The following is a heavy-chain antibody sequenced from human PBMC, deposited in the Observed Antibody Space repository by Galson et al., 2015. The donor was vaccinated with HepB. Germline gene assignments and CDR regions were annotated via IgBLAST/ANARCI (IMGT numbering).Heavy chain of an antibody. CDR3: ARSRVERTVAGTFDY. Sequence: SLRLSCAASGFTFSTYWMHWVRQVPGKGLVWVSRINSDGSSTHYADSVKGRFTISRDNAKNTLFLQMNSLRVEDTATYFCARSRVERTVAGTFDYWGQGNLVTVSS. V-gene: IGHV3-74*01. CDR1: GFTFSTYW. J-gene: IGHJ4*02. D-gene: IGHD6-19*01. CDR2: INSDGSST.